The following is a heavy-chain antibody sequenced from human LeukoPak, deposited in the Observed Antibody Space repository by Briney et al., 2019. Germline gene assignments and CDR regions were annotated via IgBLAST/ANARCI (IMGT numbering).Heavy chain of an antibody. CDR3: AKRGTSGRVDY. V-gene: IGHV3-23*01. CDR1: GFTVSSYA. D-gene: IGHD2-2*01. J-gene: IGHJ4*02. CDR2: ISASGDST. Sequence: GGSLRLSCAASGFTVSSYAMSWVRQAPGKGLEWVSAISASGDSTYYADSVKGRFTISRDNSKNTLYLQMNSLRAEDTAVYYCAKRGTSGRVDYWGQGTLVTVSS.